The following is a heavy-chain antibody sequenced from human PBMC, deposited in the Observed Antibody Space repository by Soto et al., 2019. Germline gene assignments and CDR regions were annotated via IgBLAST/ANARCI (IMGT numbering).Heavy chain of an antibody. J-gene: IGHJ4*02. D-gene: IGHD5-12*01. CDR3: ASLSGYSGYDYVNYFEY. CDR1: GGSFSGYY. Sequence: PSETLSLTCAVYGGSFSGYYWSWIRQPPGKGLEWIGEINHSGSTNYNPSLKSRVTISVDTSKNQFSLKLSSVTAADTAVYYCASLSGYSGYDYVNYFEYWGQGTLVTVSS. CDR2: INHSGST. V-gene: IGHV4-34*01.